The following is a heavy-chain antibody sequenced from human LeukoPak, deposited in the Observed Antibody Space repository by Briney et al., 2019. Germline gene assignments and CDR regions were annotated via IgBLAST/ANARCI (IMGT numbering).Heavy chain of an antibody. D-gene: IGHD3-3*01. Sequence: ASVKISCKASGYTFINYYMHWVRQAPGQGLEWMGIINGNGGNVNYAQNFQGRVIMTRDTSTSTVYMELSSLRSEDTAVYYCASPNPRITIFGVVIIPSYYGMDVWGQGTTVTVSS. CDR2: INGNGGNV. CDR1: GYTFINYY. V-gene: IGHV1-46*01. J-gene: IGHJ6*02. CDR3: ASPNPRITIFGVVIIPSYYGMDV.